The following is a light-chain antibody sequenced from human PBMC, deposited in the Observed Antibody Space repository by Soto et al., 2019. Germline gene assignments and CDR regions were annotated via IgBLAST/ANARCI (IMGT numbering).Light chain of an antibody. Sequence: EIVLTQSPGTLSLSPGERATLSCRASQSVRNSLLAWYQQKPGQPPRLLIYDASTRATATPERFSGSGSGTDFTLTISRLEPEDFAVYYCHQYDSIVQTFGQGNKGDIK. CDR2: DAS. J-gene: IGKJ1*01. CDR3: HQYDSIVQT. CDR1: QSVRNSL. V-gene: IGKV3-20*01.